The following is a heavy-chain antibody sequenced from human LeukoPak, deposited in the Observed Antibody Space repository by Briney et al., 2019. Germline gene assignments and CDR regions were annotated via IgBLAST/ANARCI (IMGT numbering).Heavy chain of an antibody. J-gene: IGHJ4*02. CDR2: IYTSGST. V-gene: IGHV4-61*02. Sequence: SETLSLTCTVSGGSISSGSYYWSWIRQPAGKGLEWIGRIYTSGSTNYNPSLKSRVTISVDTSKNQFSLKLSSVTAADTAVYYCARRFRPGSTVDYWGQGTLVTVSS. D-gene: IGHD3-10*01. CDR3: ARRFRPGSTVDY. CDR1: GGSISSGSYY.